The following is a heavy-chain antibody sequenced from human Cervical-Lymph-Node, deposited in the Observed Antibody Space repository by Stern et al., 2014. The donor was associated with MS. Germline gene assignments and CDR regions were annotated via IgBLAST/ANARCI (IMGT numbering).Heavy chain of an antibody. CDR3: ARGREVYMVTDAFDS. D-gene: IGHD2-21*02. J-gene: IGHJ4*02. CDR1: GYTFSNFD. V-gene: IGHV1-8*01. CDR2: IGPNSDPT. Sequence: VQLVQSGAEVKKPGASVKVSCKTSGYTFSNFDINWVRQAPGQGLEWVGRIGPNSDPTRYAQKLQGRVTITMDSSISTASVDLSSLRYDSTAVYYCARGREVYMVTDAFDSWGQGTLVTVSS.